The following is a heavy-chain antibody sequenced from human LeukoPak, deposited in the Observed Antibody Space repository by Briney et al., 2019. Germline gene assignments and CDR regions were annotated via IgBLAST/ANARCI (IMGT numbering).Heavy chain of an antibody. J-gene: IGHJ4*02. D-gene: IGHD3-10*01. CDR3: ARIITMIRGERSGYFAS. Sequence: PSETLSLTCAVSGYGISSDYYWGWIRQPPGKGLEWVASIYHSGSTYYNPSLKNRVTISVDTSKSQLSLELISVTAADTAVYYCARIITMIRGERSGYFASWGQGTLVTVSS. CDR2: IYHSGST. CDR1: GYGISSDYY. V-gene: IGHV4-38-2*01.